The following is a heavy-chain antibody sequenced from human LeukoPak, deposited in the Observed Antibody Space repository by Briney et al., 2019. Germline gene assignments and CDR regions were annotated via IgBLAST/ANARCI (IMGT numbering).Heavy chain of an antibody. V-gene: IGHV4-34*01. CDR1: GGSFSGYY. CDR3: ARGLRKSVVVLRKAFDI. Sequence: SETLSLTCAVYGGSFSGYYWSWLRQPPGKGLEWIGEINHSGSTNYNPSLKSRVTISVDTSKNQFSLKLCSVTAADTAVYYCARGLRKSVVVLRKAFDIWGQGTMVTVSS. J-gene: IGHJ3*02. CDR2: INHSGST. D-gene: IGHD2-15*01.